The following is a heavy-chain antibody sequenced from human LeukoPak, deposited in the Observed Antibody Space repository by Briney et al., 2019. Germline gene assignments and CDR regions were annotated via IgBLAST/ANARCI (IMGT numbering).Heavy chain of an antibody. Sequence: GGALRLSCAASGFTFSSYAMGWVRQAPGKGLEWVSAISGSGGSTYYADSVKGRLTISRDNSKNTLYLQMNSLRAEDTAVYYCAKDQAAVAAYYFDYWGQGTLVTVSS. CDR3: AKDQAAVAAYYFDY. D-gene: IGHD6-19*01. CDR2: ISGSGGST. V-gene: IGHV3-23*01. J-gene: IGHJ4*02. CDR1: GFTFSSYA.